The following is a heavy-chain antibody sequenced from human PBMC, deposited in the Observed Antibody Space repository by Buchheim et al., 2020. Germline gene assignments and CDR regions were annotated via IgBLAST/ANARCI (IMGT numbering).Heavy chain of an antibody. V-gene: IGHV4-4*02. D-gene: IGHD1-26*01. CDR2: IFHTGST. J-gene: IGHJ4*02. CDR1: GASISSTYW. CDR3: ARGGEWELIFDD. Sequence: QVQLQESGPGLVKPSGTLSLTSAVSGASISSTYWWIWVRQPPGEGLEWIGEIFHTGSTNYNASLKSRVTIPLDKSKNQFSLNLNSVTAADTAVYYCARGGEWELIFDDWGQGTL.